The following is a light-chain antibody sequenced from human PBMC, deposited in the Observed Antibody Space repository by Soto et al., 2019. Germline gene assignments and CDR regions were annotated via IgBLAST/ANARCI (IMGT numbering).Light chain of an antibody. CDR3: QQLERYPST. Sequence: IHLTHSPSSLSASLFYRVTITFLSIQGINSFLAFYQQKPGKAPKLLIYAASTLQSGVPSRFSGSGSGTDFPLTISSLQPEDFANYYCQQLERYPSTFGGGTKVDI. CDR1: QGINSF. V-gene: IGKV1-9*01. CDR2: AAS. J-gene: IGKJ4*01.